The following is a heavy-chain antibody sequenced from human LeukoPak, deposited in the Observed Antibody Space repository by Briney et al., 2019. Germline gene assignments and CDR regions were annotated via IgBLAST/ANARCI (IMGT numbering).Heavy chain of an antibody. CDR3: ARGYCSGGSCYYRY. CDR2: INHSGST. V-gene: IGHV4-34*01. J-gene: IGHJ4*02. Sequence: PSEILSLTCAVYGGSFSGYYWSWIRQPPGKGLEWIGEINHSGSTNYNPSLKSRVTISVDTSKNQFSLKLSSVTAADTAVYYCARGYCSGGSCYYRYWGQGTLVTVSS. D-gene: IGHD2-15*01. CDR1: GGSFSGYY.